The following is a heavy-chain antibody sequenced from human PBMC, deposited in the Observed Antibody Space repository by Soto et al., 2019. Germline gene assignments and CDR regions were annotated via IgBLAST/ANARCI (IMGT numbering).Heavy chain of an antibody. CDR1: EGTFSRYT. CDR3: ATSRGRAWVKPIDS. CDR2: IIPLLAMS. D-gene: IGHD2-2*01. J-gene: IGHJ4*02. V-gene: IGHV1-69*02. Sequence: QVQLVQSGAEVKKPGSSVKVSCKAPEGTFSRYTFHWVRQAPGQGLQWMGRIIPLLAMSTYAPQFQGRVTFTVDRSTTTAYHAPSRLPSEDTALYFWATSRGRAWVKPIDSWGQGNLVTRSP.